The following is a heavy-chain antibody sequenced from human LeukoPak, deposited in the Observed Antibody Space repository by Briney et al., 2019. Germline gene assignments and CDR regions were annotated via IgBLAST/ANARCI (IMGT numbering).Heavy chain of an antibody. CDR1: VGSFSGYY. D-gene: IGHD3-10*01. CDR2: INHSGST. CDR3: ARGYYGSGSRCHMDV. J-gene: IGHJ6*03. V-gene: IGHV4-34*01. Sequence: SETLSLTCAVYVGSFSGYYWSWVRQPPGKGLEWIGKINHSGSTNYNSSLKSRVTISVDTSKNQFSLKLSSVTAADTAVYYCARGYYGSGSRCHMDVWGKGTTITVS.